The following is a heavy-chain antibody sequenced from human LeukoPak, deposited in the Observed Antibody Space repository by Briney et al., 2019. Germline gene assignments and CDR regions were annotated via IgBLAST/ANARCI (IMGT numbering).Heavy chain of an antibody. D-gene: IGHD2-15*01. V-gene: IGHV1-69*01. J-gene: IGHJ6*02. Sequence: GASVKVSCKASGGTFSSYAISWVRQAPGQGLEWMGGIIPIFGTANYAQKFQGRVTITADESTSTAYMELSSLRSEDTAVYYCARRFRRYCSGGSCYYYYGMDVWGQRTTVTVSS. CDR3: ARRFRRYCSGGSCYYYYGMDV. CDR1: GGTFSSYA. CDR2: IIPIFGTA.